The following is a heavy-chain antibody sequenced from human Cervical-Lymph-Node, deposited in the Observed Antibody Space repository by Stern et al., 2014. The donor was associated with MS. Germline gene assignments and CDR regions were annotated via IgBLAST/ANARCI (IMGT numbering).Heavy chain of an antibody. Sequence: MHLVESGGGVVQPGRSLRLSCAASGFTFSNSGMHWVRQAPGRGLEWVALISYDGSSRIYADSVKGRFILSRDTSKNTLYPQINSLRADDTAVYYCAKAPVVYSAPLDYWGQGTLVTVSS. J-gene: IGHJ4*02. CDR1: GFTFSNSG. D-gene: IGHD4-23*01. CDR3: AKAPVVYSAPLDY. V-gene: IGHV3-30*18. CDR2: ISYDGSSR.